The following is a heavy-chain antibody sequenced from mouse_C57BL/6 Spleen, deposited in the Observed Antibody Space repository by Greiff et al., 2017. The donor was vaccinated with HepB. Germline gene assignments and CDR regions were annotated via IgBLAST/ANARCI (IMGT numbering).Heavy chain of an antibody. D-gene: IGHD2-4*01. CDR2: INPSTGGT. CDR1: GYSFTGYY. Sequence: EVQLQQSGPELVKPGASVKISCKASGYSFTGYYMNWVKQSPEKSLEWIGEINPSTGGTTYNQKFKAKATLTVDKSSSTAYMQLKSLTSEDSAVYYCARSDYDGGEFDYWGQGTTLTVSS. V-gene: IGHV1-42*01. J-gene: IGHJ2*01. CDR3: ARSDYDGGEFDY.